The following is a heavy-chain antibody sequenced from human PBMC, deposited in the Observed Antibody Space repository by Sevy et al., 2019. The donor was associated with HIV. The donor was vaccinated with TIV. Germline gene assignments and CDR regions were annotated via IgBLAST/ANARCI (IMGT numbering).Heavy chain of an antibody. CDR2: IKQDGSEK. CDR3: ARDWRSSGWPLTIDY. V-gene: IGHV3-7*03. J-gene: IGHJ4*02. CDR1: GFTFSSYW. Sequence: GGSLRLSCAASGFTFSSYWMSWVRQAPGKGLEWVANIKQDGSEKYYVDSVKGRFTISRDNAKNSLYLQMNSLRAEDTAVSYCARDWRSSGWPLTIDYWGQGTLVTVSS. D-gene: IGHD6-19*01.